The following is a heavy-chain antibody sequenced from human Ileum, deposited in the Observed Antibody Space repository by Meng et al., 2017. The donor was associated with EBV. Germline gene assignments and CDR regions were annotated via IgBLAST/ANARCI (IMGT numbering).Heavy chain of an antibody. CDR2: IYWDDDK. CDR3: AHNNHDGGGHYDY. Sequence: TLTDLGPTVSQPPPPLTLTFTFPGCLLITRGVAVDLIRHPPGKALEWLALIYWDDDKRYSPSLKTTLIITKDTSKNQVVLTMTNMDPVDTATYYCAHNNHDGGGHYDYWGQGALVTVSS. CDR1: GCLLITRGVA. D-gene: IGHD3-22*01. J-gene: IGHJ4*02. V-gene: IGHV2-5*02.